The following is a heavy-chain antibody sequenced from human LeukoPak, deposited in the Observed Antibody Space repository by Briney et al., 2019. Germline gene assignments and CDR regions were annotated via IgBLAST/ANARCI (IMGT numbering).Heavy chain of an antibody. CDR2: INGGGNTT. D-gene: IGHD6-19*01. CDR3: TKELHVAVAVADYYYFYMDV. V-gene: IGHV3-23*01. J-gene: IGHJ6*03. Sequence: PGGSLRLSCAASGFAFSTFAMGWVRQSPGKGLEWLSTINGGGNTTFYADSVKGRFTISRDNSKNTLYLHMDSLRPDGTAIYYCTKELHVAVAVADYYYFYMDVWARGTAVTVSS. CDR1: GFAFSTFA.